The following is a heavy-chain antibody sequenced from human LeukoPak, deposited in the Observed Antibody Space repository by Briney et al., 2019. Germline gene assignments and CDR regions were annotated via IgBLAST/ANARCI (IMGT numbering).Heavy chain of an antibody. CDR2: INPNSGGT. CDR3: ARARAGYTLLDAFDI. J-gene: IGHJ3*02. V-gene: IGHV1-2*04. Sequence: ASVKVSCKASGYTFTGYYMHWVRQAPGQGLEWMGWINPNSGGTNYAQKFQGWVTVTRDTSISTAYMELSRLRSDDTAVYYCARARAGYTLLDAFDIWGQGTMVTVSS. D-gene: IGHD5-24*01. CDR1: GYTFTGYY.